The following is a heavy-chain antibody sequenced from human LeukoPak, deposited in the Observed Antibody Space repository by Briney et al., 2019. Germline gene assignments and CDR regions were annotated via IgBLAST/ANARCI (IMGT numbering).Heavy chain of an antibody. CDR1: GGSISSYY. J-gene: IGHJ4*02. D-gene: IGHD1-26*01. V-gene: IGHV4-38-2*02. CDR3: ARDRVVGATRGVFDY. CDR2: IYHSGST. Sequence: SETLSLTCTVSGGSISSYYWGWIRQPPGKGLEWIGSIYHSGSTYYNPSLKSRVTISVDTSKNQFSLKLSSVTAADTAVYYCARDRVVGATRGVFDYWGQGTLVTVSP.